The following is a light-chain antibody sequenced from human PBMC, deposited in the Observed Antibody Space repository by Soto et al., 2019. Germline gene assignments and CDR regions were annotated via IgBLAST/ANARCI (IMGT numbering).Light chain of an antibody. CDR3: QQFSSYTLT. Sequence: EFVFTQSPGTLSLSPGERATLSCRASQTVRNNYLAWYQQKPGQAPRLLIYDASSRETGIPDRFSGGGAGTEFTLTISRLEPEDFEVYYCQQFSSYTLTFGGGTKVDIK. CDR1: QTVRNNY. J-gene: IGKJ4*01. CDR2: DAS. V-gene: IGKV3-20*01.